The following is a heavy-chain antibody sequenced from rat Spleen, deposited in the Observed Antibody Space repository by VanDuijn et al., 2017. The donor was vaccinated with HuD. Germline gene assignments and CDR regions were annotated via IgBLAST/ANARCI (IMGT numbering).Heavy chain of an antibody. J-gene: IGHJ2*01. CDR2: ISPSGGST. D-gene: IGHD1-9*01. CDR3: ARHGYTRYYFDY. CDR1: GFTFSNYG. V-gene: IGHV5-19*01. Sequence: EVKLVESGGGLVQPGRSLKLSCVASGFTFSNYGMHWIRQAPTKGLEWVASISPSGGSTYYRDSVKGRFTISRDNTKSILYLQMDSLRSEDTASYYCARHGYTRYYFDYWGQGVMVTVSS.